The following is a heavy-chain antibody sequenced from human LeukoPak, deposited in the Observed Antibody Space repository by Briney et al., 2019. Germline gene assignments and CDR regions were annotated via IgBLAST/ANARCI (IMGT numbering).Heavy chain of an antibody. V-gene: IGHV2-5*01. CDR3: AHRPASGIAALWWFDP. CDR1: GFSFSTRGVG. CDR2: LSWNDDK. J-gene: IGHJ5*02. D-gene: IGHD6-25*01. Sequence: SGPTLVNPTQTLTLTCTFSGFSFSTRGVGVGWIRQPPGKALEGLALLSWNDDKYYSPSMRSRLTITRDTSKNQVVLTMTKMDPVDTATYYCAHRPASGIAALWWFDPWGQGTLVTVSS.